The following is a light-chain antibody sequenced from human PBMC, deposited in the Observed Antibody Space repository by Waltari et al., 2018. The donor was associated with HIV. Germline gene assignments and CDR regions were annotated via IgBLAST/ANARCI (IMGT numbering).Light chain of an antibody. CDR2: RNN. CDR3: QSYDGSRSFVV. V-gene: IGLV1-40*01. Sequence: QSFLTQPPSVSGAPGKRITISFSGGTSDIGAGYDVHWYQQLPGTAPKLLIFRNNNRPSGVPDRFSGSRAGTSASLAIGGLQSEDEADYYCQSYDGSRSFVVFGGGTRLTVL. J-gene: IGLJ2*01. CDR1: TSDIGAGYD.